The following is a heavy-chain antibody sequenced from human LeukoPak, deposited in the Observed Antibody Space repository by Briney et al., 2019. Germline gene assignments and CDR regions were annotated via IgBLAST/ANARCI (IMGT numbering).Heavy chain of an antibody. D-gene: IGHD5-24*01. CDR2: IRADGTTK. CDR1: GLSVRDFE. J-gene: IGHJ4*02. CDR3: SRRFRD. Sequence: GGSLRLSCVGSGLSVRDFEMNWVRQAPGKGLEWVAHIRADGTTKWYADSVRGRFNIARDNARNSLFLQMNSLRAEDTATYYCSRRFRDWGQGILVTVSS. V-gene: IGHV3-48*03.